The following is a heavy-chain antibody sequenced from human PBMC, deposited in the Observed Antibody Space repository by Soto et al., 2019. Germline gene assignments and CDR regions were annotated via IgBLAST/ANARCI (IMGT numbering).Heavy chain of an antibody. CDR1: GASISSGDHY. J-gene: IGHJ5*02. D-gene: IGHD4-17*01. V-gene: IGHV4-30-4*01. Sequence: SETLSLTCTVSGASISSGDHYWSWIRQPPGKGLEWMGYIYHSGNTHYNPSLNSRVTISIDTSTNRISLNLTSVTAADTAVYFCARLRWETENNYFDPWGQGALVTVS. CDR2: IYHSGNT. CDR3: ARLRWETENNYFDP.